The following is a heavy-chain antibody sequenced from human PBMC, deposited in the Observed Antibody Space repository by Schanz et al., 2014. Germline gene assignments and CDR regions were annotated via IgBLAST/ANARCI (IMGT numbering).Heavy chain of an antibody. J-gene: IGHJ4*02. CDR2: VWSDGNTK. D-gene: IGHD2-2*03. V-gene: IGHV3-33*01. CDR3: ARALRHGYCNVVGCQNGGWFDI. Sequence: QVQLVESGGGVVRPGRSLRLSCATSGFTFSRFGMHWVRQAPGKGPEWVALVWSDGNTKYYVDSVKGRFTISRDNSMNTLHLQMDGLRVEDTAVYYCARALRHGYCNVVGCQNGGWFDIWGQGTLVIVSS. CDR1: GFTFSRFG.